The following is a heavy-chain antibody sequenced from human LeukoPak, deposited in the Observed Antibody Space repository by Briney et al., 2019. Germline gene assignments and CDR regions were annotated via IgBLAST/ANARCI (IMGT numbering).Heavy chain of an antibody. Sequence: PGGSLRLSCAASGFTFSSYSMNWVRQAPGKGLEWVSRINPDGSSTSYADSVKGRFTISRDNAKNTLYLQMDSLRAEDTAVYYCARDLHGSRDVWGKGTTVTVSS. CDR3: ARDLHGSRDV. V-gene: IGHV3-74*01. D-gene: IGHD3-10*01. CDR1: GFTFSSYS. J-gene: IGHJ6*04. CDR2: INPDGSST.